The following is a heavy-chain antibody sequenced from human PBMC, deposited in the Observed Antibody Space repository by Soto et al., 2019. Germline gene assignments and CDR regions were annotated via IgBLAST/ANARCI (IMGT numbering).Heavy chain of an antibody. CDR2: INHSGST. CDR3: ARCRQRFGELLPYFDY. D-gene: IGHD3-10*01. CDR1: GGSFSGYY. Sequence: PSETLSLTCAVYGGSFSGYYWSWIRQPPGKGLEWIGEINHSGSTNYNPSLKSRVTISVDTSKNQFSLKLSSVTAADTAVYYCARCRQRFGELLPYFDYWGQGTLVTVSS. V-gene: IGHV4-34*01. J-gene: IGHJ4*02.